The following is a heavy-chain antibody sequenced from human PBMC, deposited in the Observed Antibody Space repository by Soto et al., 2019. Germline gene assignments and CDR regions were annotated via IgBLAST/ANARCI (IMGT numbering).Heavy chain of an antibody. CDR1: GFTFSSYA. J-gene: IGHJ4*02. CDR3: AKRAAGTSFDY. D-gene: IGHD6-13*01. Sequence: EVQLLESGGGLVQPGGSLRRSCAASGFTFSSYAMSWVRQAPGKGLEWVSVISGSGGSTYYADSVKGGFTISRDNSKHTLYLQMNSLRAEDTAVYYCAKRAAGTSFDYWGQGTLVTVSS. V-gene: IGHV3-23*01. CDR2: ISGSGGST.